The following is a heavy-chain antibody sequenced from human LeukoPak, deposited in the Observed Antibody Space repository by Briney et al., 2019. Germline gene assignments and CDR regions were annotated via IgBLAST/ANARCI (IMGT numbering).Heavy chain of an antibody. J-gene: IGHJ4*02. CDR1: GYTFTSYD. V-gene: IGHV1-8*01. D-gene: IGHD3-22*01. CDR2: MNPNSGNT. Sequence: GASVKVSCKASGYTFTSYDINWVRQASGQGLEWMGWMNPNSGNTGYAQKFQGRVIMTRNTSISSAYMELSSLRSEDTAVYYCARVCYSSGYCNWGQGTLVTVSS. CDR3: ARVCYSSGYCN.